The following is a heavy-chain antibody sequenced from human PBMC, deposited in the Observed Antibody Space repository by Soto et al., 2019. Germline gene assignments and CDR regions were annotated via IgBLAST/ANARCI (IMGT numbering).Heavy chain of an antibody. CDR1: GGSISSSSYY. J-gene: IGHJ4*02. CDR2: IYYSGST. Sequence: SETLSLTCTVSGGSISSSSYYWGWIRQPPGKGLEWIGSIYYSGSTYYNPSLKSRVTISVDTSKNQFSLKLSSVTAADTAVYYCARFARRVVVNFHYFDYWGQGTLVTVSS. V-gene: IGHV4-39*01. D-gene: IGHD3-22*01. CDR3: ARFARRVVVNFHYFDY.